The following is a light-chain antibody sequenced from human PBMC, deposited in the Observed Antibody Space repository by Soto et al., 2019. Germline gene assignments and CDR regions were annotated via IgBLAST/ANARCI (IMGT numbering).Light chain of an antibody. Sequence: EIALTQSPDTLSFSPSERAPLCWRGSQSVSLHLALYQHTPGQAPRLLVDGASSGASGIPDRFSGSWAGTDFTLTISRLEAEDFAVYYCQQYGSSRTFGQGTKVDNK. CDR1: QSVSLH. V-gene: IGKV3-20*01. J-gene: IGKJ1*01. CDR3: QQYGSSRT. CDR2: GAS.